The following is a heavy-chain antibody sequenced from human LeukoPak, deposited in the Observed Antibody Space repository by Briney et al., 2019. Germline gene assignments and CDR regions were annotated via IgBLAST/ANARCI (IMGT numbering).Heavy chain of an antibody. J-gene: IGHJ5*02. V-gene: IGHV3-23*01. CDR2: LSGSGRNT. Sequence: GGSLRLSCEASGFTFSDYAMTWVRLPPGKGLEWVSALSGSGRNTYYADSVKGRFTISRDNSKTTLYLQMNSLRAEDTAVYYCAKFDAYYDFWGGYSTNWFDPWGQGTLVTVSS. CDR3: AKFDAYYDFWGGYSTNWFDP. D-gene: IGHD3-3*01. CDR1: GFTFSDYA.